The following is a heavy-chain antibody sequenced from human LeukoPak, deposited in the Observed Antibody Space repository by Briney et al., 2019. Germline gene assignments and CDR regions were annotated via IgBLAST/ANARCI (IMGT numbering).Heavy chain of an antibody. CDR1: GFAFSSCA. J-gene: IGHJ4*02. CDR2: ISSSGGTT. D-gene: IGHD3-3*01. CDR3: AKSNDFWSGYPYYFDY. Sequence: PGGSLRLSCTASGFAFSSCAMSWVRQAPGKGLEWVSAISSSGGTTYYADSVRGRFTISRDTSKNTMYLHINSLRAEDTAVYYCAKSNDFWSGYPYYFDYWGQGTPVTVSS. V-gene: IGHV3-23*01.